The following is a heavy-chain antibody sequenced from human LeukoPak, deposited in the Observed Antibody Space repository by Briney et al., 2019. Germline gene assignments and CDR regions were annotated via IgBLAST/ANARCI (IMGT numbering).Heavy chain of an antibody. D-gene: IGHD6-6*01. Sequence: PGGSLRLSCAASGFTFSNYGMNWVRQAPGEGLEWVSYISSRSNNIDYADSVKGRFTISRDNAKNLLYLQINSLRAEDTAVYYCARGGAARPDYWGQGTLVTVSS. CDR2: ISSRSNNI. J-gene: IGHJ4*02. CDR1: GFTFSNYG. V-gene: IGHV3-48*01. CDR3: ARGGAARPDY.